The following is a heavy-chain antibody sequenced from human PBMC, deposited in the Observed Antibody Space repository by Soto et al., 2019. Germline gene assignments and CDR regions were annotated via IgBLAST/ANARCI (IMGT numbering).Heavy chain of an antibody. J-gene: IGHJ6*01. CDR3: AREADPIGTTGTTYYYYGIDV. Sequence: QVQLVQSGAEVKKPGSSVKVSCNASGGTFSSSTISWVRQAPGQGLEWMGRNIPFLGIANYAQKFQGKITSSADKSTSTAYMQLSSLRAEDTAMYYCAREADPIGTTGTTYYYYGIDVWGQGTTVTVSS. CDR2: NIPFLGIA. CDR1: GGTFSSST. V-gene: IGHV1-69*08. D-gene: IGHD1-1*01.